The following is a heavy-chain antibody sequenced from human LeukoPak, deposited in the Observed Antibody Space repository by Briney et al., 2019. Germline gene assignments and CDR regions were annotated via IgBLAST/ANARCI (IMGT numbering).Heavy chain of an antibody. CDR1: GFTFSSYW. V-gene: IGHV3-74*01. Sequence: GGSLRLSCAASGFTFSSYWMHWVRQAPGKGPVWVSRINTDGSSTSYADSVKGRFTISRDNAKSTLYLQMNSLRAEDTAVYYCAREAFSYYDSSGYYYVGAYYFDYWGQGTLVTVSS. D-gene: IGHD3-22*01. J-gene: IGHJ4*02. CDR2: INTDGSST. CDR3: AREAFSYYDSSGYYYVGAYYFDY.